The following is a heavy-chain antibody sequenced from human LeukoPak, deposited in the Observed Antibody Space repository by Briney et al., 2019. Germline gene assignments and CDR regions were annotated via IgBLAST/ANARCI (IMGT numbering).Heavy chain of an antibody. Sequence: GGSLRLSCAASGFTFGSYWMHWVRQAPGKGLVWVSRINSDGSSTSYADSVRGRFTISRDNAKNTLYLQMNSLRAEDTAVYYCARVHTAQLAPGVYYYYGMDVWGKGTTVTVSS. D-gene: IGHD6-13*01. CDR2: INSDGSST. CDR3: ARVHTAQLAPGVYYYYGMDV. CDR1: GFTFGSYW. J-gene: IGHJ6*04. V-gene: IGHV3-74*01.